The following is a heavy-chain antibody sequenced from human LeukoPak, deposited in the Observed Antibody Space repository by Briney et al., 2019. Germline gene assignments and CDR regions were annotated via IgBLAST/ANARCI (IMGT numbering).Heavy chain of an antibody. V-gene: IGHV3-21*01. J-gene: IGHJ6*02. Sequence: PGGSLRLSCAASRFTFSSYTLNWVRQAPGKGLEWVSCISKGSDYTYYADSVKGRFTISRDNAKNPVDLQMNSLRAEDTALYYCAREEDSSAIRSSDGMDVWGQGTTVTVSS. CDR1: RFTFSSYT. CDR3: AREEDSSAIRSSDGMDV. CDR2: ISKGSDYT. D-gene: IGHD6-6*01.